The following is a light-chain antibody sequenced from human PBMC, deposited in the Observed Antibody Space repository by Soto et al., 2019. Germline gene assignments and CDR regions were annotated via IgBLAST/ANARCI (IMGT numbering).Light chain of an antibody. CDR3: CSYAGSSTLV. J-gene: IGLJ2*01. CDR2: EGS. Sequence: QSALTQPASVSGSPGQSITISCTGTRSDVGSYNLVSWYQLHPGKAPKLMIYEGSKRPSGVSNRFSGSKSGNTASLTISGLQAEDEADYYCCSYAGSSTLVFGGGTKLTVL. V-gene: IGLV2-23*01. CDR1: RSDVGSYNL.